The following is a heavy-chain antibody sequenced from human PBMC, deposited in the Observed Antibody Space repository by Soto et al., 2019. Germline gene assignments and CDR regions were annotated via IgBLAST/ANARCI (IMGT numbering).Heavy chain of an antibody. D-gene: IGHD3-10*01. CDR2: IYYSGST. Sequence: TLSLTCTVSGGSISSSSYYWGWIRQPPGKGLEWIGSIYYSGSTYYNPSLKSRVTISVDTSKNQFSLKLSSVTAADTAVYYCARLTMVRGGHIDYWGQGTLVTVSS. CDR1: GGSISSSSYY. CDR3: ARLTMVRGGHIDY. J-gene: IGHJ4*02. V-gene: IGHV4-39*01.